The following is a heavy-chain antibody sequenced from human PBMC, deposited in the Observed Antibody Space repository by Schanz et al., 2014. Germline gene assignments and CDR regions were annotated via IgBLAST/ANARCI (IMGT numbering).Heavy chain of an antibody. CDR3: ARVVVVTANWFDP. CDR1: GLTVTYNY. Sequence: EVQLVESGGCLIQPGGSLRLSCAASGLTVTYNYMTWVRQAPGKGLEWVSVIDTGDRTNYADSVKGRFTISRDKSKNTLYLQMNILRVDDTAVYYCARVVVVTANWFDPWGQGTLVSVSS. V-gene: IGHV3-53*01. J-gene: IGHJ5*02. D-gene: IGHD2-21*02. CDR2: IDTGDRT.